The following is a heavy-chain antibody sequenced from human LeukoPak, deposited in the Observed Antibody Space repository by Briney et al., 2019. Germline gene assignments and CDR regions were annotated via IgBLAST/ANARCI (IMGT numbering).Heavy chain of an antibody. CDR2: FDPEDGET. Sequence: ASVKVSCKVSGYTLTELSTHWVRQAPGKGLEWMGGFDPEDGETIYAQKFQGRVTMTEDTSTDTAYMKLSSLRSEDTAVYYCATDRFMVRGVIDPLDAFDIWGQGTMVTVSS. D-gene: IGHD3-10*01. CDR3: ATDRFMVRGVIDPLDAFDI. V-gene: IGHV1-24*01. J-gene: IGHJ3*02. CDR1: GYTLTELS.